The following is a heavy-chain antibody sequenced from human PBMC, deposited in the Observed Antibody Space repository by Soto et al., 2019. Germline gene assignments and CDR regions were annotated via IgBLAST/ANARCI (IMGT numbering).Heavy chain of an antibody. CDR3: ARFLTAAGLLDDAFDI. V-gene: IGHV4-34*01. CDR2: INHSGST. Sequence: SETLSLTFAVYGGSFSGYYWSWIRQPPGKGLEWIGEINHSGSTNYNPSLKSRVTISVDTSKNQFALKLISVTAADTAVYYCARFLTAAGLLDDAFDIWGQGTMVTVSS. CDR1: GGSFSGYY. J-gene: IGHJ3*02. D-gene: IGHD6-13*01.